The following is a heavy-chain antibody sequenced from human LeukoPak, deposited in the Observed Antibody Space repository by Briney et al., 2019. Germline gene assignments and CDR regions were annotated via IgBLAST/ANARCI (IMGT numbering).Heavy chain of an antibody. CDR3: ARRYSSSSIDY. Sequence: GGSLRLSCGASGFTFTTYDMHWVRQAPGKGLEWVSSISSSSSYIYYADSVKGRFTISRDNAKNSLYLQMNSLRAEDTAVYYCARRYSSSSIDYWGQGTLVTVSS. D-gene: IGHD6-6*01. V-gene: IGHV3-21*01. J-gene: IGHJ4*02. CDR2: ISSSSSYI. CDR1: GFTFTTYD.